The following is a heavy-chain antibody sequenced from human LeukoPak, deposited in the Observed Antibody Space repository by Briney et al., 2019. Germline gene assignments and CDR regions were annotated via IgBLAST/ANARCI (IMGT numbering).Heavy chain of an antibody. CDR1: GDSVSSNSAA. J-gene: IGHJ4*02. D-gene: IGHD2-2*02. V-gene: IGHV6-1*01. CDR3: ARQGCSSTSCYTWAFDY. CDR2: TYYRSKWYN. Sequence: SQTLSLTCAISGDSVSSNSAAWNWIRQSPSRGLEWPGRTYYRSKWYNDYAVSVKSRITINPDTSKNQFSLQLNSVTPEDTAVYYCARQGCSSTSCYTWAFDYWGQGTLVTVSS.